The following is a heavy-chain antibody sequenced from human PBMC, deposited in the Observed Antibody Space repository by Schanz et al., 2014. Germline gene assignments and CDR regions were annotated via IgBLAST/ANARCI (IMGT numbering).Heavy chain of an antibody. D-gene: IGHD5-12*01. V-gene: IGHV1-2*06. Sequence: QVQLVQSGSELKKPGASVRVSCKASGYTFTDYYMHWVRQAPGQGLEWMGRINPNSGGTNYAQKFQGRVTMTRDTSSSTVYMQLSSLTSDDTAIYYCARVTTGYDSWGQGTLVTVSS. CDR2: INPNSGGT. J-gene: IGHJ4*02. CDR3: ARVTTGYDS. CDR1: GYTFTDYY.